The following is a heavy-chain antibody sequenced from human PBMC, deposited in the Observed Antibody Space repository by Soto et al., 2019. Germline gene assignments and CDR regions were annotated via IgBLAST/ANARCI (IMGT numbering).Heavy chain of an antibody. CDR3: ATIVVPGIVRYFQH. CDR2: IYWDDDK. Sequence: QITLKESGPTLMKPTQTIKLNCTFSGFSLSTSGVGVGWIRQPPGKALEWLALIYWDDDKHYRPSLKSRLTIIKDTSKNQVVLTMTNMYPVDTATYYGATIVVPGIVRYFQHWCHVTLFTVSS. CDR1: GFSLSTSGVG. V-gene: IGHV2-5*02. J-gene: IGHJ1*01. D-gene: IGHD6-19*01.